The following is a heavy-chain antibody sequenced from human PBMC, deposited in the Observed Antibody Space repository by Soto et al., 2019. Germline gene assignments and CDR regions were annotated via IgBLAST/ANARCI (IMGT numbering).Heavy chain of an antibody. CDR2: INHSGST. D-gene: IGHD2-2*01. CDR1: GGSFSGYY. V-gene: IGHV4-34*01. CDR3: ARGRIVVLPAARHNWFDP. J-gene: IGHJ5*02. Sequence: QVQLQQWGAGLLKPSETLSLTCAVYGGSFSGYYWSWIRQPPGKGLEWIGEINHSGSTHYNPSLKSRVTISVDTSKNQFSLKLSSVTAADTAVYYCARGRIVVLPAARHNWFDPWGQGTLVTVSS.